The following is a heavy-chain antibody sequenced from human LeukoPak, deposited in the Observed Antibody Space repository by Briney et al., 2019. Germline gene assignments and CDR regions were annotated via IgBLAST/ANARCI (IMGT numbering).Heavy chain of an antibody. V-gene: IGHV3-30*01. Sequence: QPGGSLRLSCAASGFTFSSYAMHWVRQAPGKGLEWVAVISYDGSNKYYADSVKGRFTISRDNSKNTLYLQMNSLRAEDTAVYYCAKDPYLQWELLQPDFGVHYFDYWGQGTLVTVSS. CDR1: GFTFSSYA. D-gene: IGHD1-26*01. CDR2: ISYDGSNK. CDR3: AKDPYLQWELLQPDFGVHYFDY. J-gene: IGHJ4*02.